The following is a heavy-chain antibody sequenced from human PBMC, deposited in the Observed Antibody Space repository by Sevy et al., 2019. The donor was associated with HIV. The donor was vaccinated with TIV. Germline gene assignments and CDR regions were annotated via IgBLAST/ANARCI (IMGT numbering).Heavy chain of an antibody. J-gene: IGHJ3*02. D-gene: IGHD3-16*01. CDR2: ISYDGSNK. CDR1: GFTFSSYA. V-gene: IGHV3-30-3*01. CDR3: ARDRAGLYMGGAFDI. Sequence: GGSLRLSCAASGFTFSSYAMHWVRQAPGKGLEWVAVISYDGSNKYYADSVKGRFTISRDNSKNKLYLQMNSLRAEDTAVYYCARDRAGLYMGGAFDIWGQGTMVTVSS.